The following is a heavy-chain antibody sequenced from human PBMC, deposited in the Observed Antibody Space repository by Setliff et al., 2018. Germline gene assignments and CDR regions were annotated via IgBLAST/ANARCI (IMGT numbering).Heavy chain of an antibody. CDR2: IYHSGSI. CDR3: ARMTGFAYMDV. V-gene: IGHV4-4*02. CDR1: GGSISSSNW. J-gene: IGHJ6*03. Sequence: SETLSLTCTVSGGSISSSNWWTWVRQPPGKGLEWIGEIYHSGSINYNPSLKSRVTMSVDKSKNQFSLKLTSVTAADTGVYYCARMTGFAYMDVWGKGTPVTVSS.